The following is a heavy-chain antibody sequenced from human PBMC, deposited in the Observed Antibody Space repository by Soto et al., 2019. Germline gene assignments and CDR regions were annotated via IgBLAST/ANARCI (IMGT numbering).Heavy chain of an antibody. V-gene: IGHV1-69*06. CDR2: IIPIFGTA. D-gene: IGHD3-10*01. Sequence: QVQLVQSGAEVKKPGSSVKVSCKASGGTFSSYAISWVRQAPGQGLEWMGGIIPIFGTANYAQKFQGRVTITADKSTSTAYMELSSLRSEDTAVYYCASFYYGSGSYRLNYYYYGKDVWGQGTTVTVSS. CDR1: GGTFSSYA. J-gene: IGHJ6*02. CDR3: ASFYYGSGSYRLNYYYYGKDV.